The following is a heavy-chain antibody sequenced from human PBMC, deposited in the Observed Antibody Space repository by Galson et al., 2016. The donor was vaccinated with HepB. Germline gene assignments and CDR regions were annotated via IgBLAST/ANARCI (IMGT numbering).Heavy chain of an antibody. J-gene: IGHJ3*02. D-gene: IGHD6-13*01. CDR2: IYYTGHT. CDR3: ARDPQQLQAFDM. Sequence: SETLYLTCTVSGGSIVSHYWSWIRQPPGKGLEWIGYIYYTGHTNYSPSLKSRVTLSVDMSKNQFSLKLNSVTAADTAVYYCARDPQQLQAFDMWGQGTMVTVSS. V-gene: IGHV4-59*11. CDR1: GGSIVSHY.